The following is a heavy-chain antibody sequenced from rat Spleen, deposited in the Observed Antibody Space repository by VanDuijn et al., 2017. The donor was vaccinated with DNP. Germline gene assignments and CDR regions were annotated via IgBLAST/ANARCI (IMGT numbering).Heavy chain of an antibody. V-gene: IGHV3-3*01. CDR3: ARSRGPMDA. CDR1: GFSITGSYR. J-gene: IGHJ2*01. CDR2: INSAGST. D-gene: IGHD1-3*01. Sequence: EVQIQESGPGLVKPSQSLSLTCSVTGFSITGSYRWNWIRKFPGNKLEWMGYINSAGSTNYNPSLKSRISITRETSKNQIFLQVNSVTTEDTATYYCARSRGPMDAWGQGVMVTVSS.